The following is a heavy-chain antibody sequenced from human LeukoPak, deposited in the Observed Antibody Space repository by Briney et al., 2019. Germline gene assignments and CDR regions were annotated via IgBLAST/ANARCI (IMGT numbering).Heavy chain of an antibody. CDR1: GGSISNYY. Sequence: SETLSLTCTVSGGSISNYYWSRIRQPPGKGLEXXXYMYYSGTTNHNPSLKXRVTISVDTSKNQFSLKLSSVTAADTAVYYCARGGQGWPYNWFDPWGQGTLVTVSS. CDR3: ARGGQGWPYNWFDP. V-gene: IGHV4-59*01. D-gene: IGHD5-24*01. J-gene: IGHJ5*02. CDR2: MYYSGTT.